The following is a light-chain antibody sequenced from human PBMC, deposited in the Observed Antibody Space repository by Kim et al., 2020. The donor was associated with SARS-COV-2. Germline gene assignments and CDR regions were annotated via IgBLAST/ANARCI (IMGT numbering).Light chain of an antibody. CDR3: QAWDSSTYV. CDR1: KVGDKY. Sequence: VSPGQTASITCSGDKVGDKYACWYQQKPGQSPVLVIYQDSKRPSGIPERFSGSNSGNTATLTISGTQAMDEADYYCQAWDSSTYVFGTGTKVTVL. J-gene: IGLJ1*01. V-gene: IGLV3-1*01. CDR2: QDS.